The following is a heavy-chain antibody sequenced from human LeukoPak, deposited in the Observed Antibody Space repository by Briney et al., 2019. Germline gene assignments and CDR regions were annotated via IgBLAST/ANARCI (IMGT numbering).Heavy chain of an antibody. CDR2: IKQDGSEK. Sequence: GASVKVSCKASGYTFTGYFIHWVRQAPGKGLEWVANIKQDGSEKYYVDSVKGRFTISRDNAKNSLYLQMNSLRAEDTAVYYCARWDYYSNWFDPWGQGTLVTVSS. CDR3: ARWDYYSNWFDP. CDR1: GYTFTGYF. V-gene: IGHV3-7*01. D-gene: IGHD2-21*01. J-gene: IGHJ5*02.